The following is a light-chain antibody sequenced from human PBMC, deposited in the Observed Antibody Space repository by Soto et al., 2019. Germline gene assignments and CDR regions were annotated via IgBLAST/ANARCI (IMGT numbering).Light chain of an antibody. CDR2: AAS. CDR3: QQYYSYPRT. CDR1: QGISSY. Sequence: AIRMTQSPSSFSASTGDRVTITCRASQGISSYLAWYQQKPGKAPKLLIYAASTLQSGVPSRFSGSGSGTDFALTISCLQSEDFATYYCQQYYSYPRTFGGGTNVEIK. V-gene: IGKV1-8*01. J-gene: IGKJ4*01.